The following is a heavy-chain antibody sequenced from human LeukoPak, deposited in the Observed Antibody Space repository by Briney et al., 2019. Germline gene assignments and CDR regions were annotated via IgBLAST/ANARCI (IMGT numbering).Heavy chain of an antibody. CDR1: GFIFSSYS. D-gene: IGHD4-17*01. Sequence: GGSLRLSCAASGFIFSSYSMNWVRQAPGKGLEWVSYISSSSSTIYYADSVKGRFTISRDNAKNSLYLQMNSLRAEDTAVYYCARDPLYGDQGNWGQGTLVTVSS. J-gene: IGHJ4*02. V-gene: IGHV3-48*04. CDR3: ARDPLYGDQGN. CDR2: ISSSSSTI.